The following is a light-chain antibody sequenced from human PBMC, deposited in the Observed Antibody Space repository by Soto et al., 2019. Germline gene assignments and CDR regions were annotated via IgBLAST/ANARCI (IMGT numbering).Light chain of an antibody. CDR2: GAS. J-gene: IGKJ1*01. Sequence: VMTQSPATLSVSPGERATLSCRASQNLRSSLAWYQQKPGQAPRLLIYGASTRATGIPAGFSGSGSGTEFTLTISSLQSEDFAVYFCQQYNIWPQTFGQGTKVEIK. V-gene: IGKV3-15*01. CDR1: QNLRSS. CDR3: QQYNIWPQT.